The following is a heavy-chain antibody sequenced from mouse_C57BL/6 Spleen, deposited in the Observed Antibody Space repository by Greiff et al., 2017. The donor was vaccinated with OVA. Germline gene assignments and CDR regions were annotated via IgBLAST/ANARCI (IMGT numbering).Heavy chain of an antibody. CDR1: GYAFSSSW. V-gene: IGHV1-82*01. D-gene: IGHD1-1*01. CDR3: ARGGITTAFDY. Sequence: QVQLQQSGPELVKPGASVKISCKASGYAFSSSWMNWVKQRPGKGLEWIGRIYPGDGDTNYNGKFKGKATLTADKSSSTAYLQLSSLTSEDSAVYFCARGGITTAFDYWGQGTTLTVSS. J-gene: IGHJ2*01. CDR2: IYPGDGDT.